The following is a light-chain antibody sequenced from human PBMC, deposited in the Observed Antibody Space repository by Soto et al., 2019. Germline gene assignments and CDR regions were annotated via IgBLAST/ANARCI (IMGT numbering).Light chain of an antibody. Sequence: QSVLTQPPSVSAAPGQKVTTSCSGSSSNIGNNYVSWYQQLPGTAPKLLIYENNKRPSGIPDRFSGSKSGTSATLGITGLQTGDEADYYCGTWDSSLSAHYVFGTGTKLTVL. J-gene: IGLJ1*01. CDR2: ENN. V-gene: IGLV1-51*02. CDR3: GTWDSSLSAHYV. CDR1: SSNIGNNY.